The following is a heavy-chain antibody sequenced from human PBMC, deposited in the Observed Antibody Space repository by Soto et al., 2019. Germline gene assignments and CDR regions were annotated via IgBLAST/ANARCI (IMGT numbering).Heavy chain of an antibody. J-gene: IGHJ6*02. CDR1: GDSVSSNSAA. CDR2: TYCRSKWYN. D-gene: IGHD1-1*01. CDR3: ARVSGTIYYYGMDV. V-gene: IGHV6-1*01. Sequence: SQTLSLTCAISGDSVSSNSAAWNWVRQSPSRGLEWLGRTYCRSKWYNNYRLSVKSRITINPDTSKNQFSLQLNSVTPEDTAVYYCARVSGTIYYYGMDVWGQGTTVTVSS.